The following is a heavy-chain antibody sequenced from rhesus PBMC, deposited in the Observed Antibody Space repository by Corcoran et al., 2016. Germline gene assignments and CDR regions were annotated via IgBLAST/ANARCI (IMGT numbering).Heavy chain of an antibody. V-gene: IGHV3-103*01. CDR1: FTFSGYA. D-gene: IGHD4-29*01. J-gene: IGHJ6*01. CDR2: ISSGGTT. Sequence: FTFSGYAMHWVRQAPGKGLEWVSTISSGGTTYYAESVKGRFTISRDNSKNTLSLQMDSLKTEDTAVYYCAKDRGSSPYYGLDSWGQGVVVTVSS. CDR3: AKDRGSSPYYGLDS.